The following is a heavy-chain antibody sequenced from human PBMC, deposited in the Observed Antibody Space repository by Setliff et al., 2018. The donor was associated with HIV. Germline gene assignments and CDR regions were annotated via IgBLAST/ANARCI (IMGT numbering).Heavy chain of an antibody. D-gene: IGHD3-10*01. CDR2: IIPMFGRV. V-gene: IGHV1-69*13. J-gene: IGHJ4*02. CDR1: GGTFNNFA. Sequence: SVKVSCKPSGGTFNNFAISWVRQAPGQGLEWMGGIIPMFGRVNYAQKLQCRVTITADESTNTAYMELSSLRAEDTAVYFCARGVAINYYGSGPYLGHWGQGTLVTVSS. CDR3: ARGVAINYYGSGPYLGH.